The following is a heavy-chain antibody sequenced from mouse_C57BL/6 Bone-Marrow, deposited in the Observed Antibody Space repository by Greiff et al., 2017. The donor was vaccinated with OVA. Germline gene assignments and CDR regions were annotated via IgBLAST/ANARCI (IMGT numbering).Heavy chain of an antibody. CDR1: GYTFTSYW. J-gene: IGHJ4*01. D-gene: IGHD1-1*01. CDR3: AKRAITTVVATRDYYAMDY. Sequence: VKLQQPGTELVKPGASVKLSCKASGYTFTSYWMHWVKQRPGQGLEWIGNINPSNGGTNYNEKFKSKATLTVDKSSSTAYMQLSSLTSEDSAVYYCAKRAITTVVATRDYYAMDYWGQGTSVTVSS. CDR2: INPSNGGT. V-gene: IGHV1-53*01.